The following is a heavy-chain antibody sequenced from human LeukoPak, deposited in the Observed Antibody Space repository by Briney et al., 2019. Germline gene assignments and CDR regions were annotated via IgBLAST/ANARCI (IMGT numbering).Heavy chain of an antibody. CDR3: AKDVGTGDDY. CDR1: GFTFDDYT. Sequence: GGSLRLSCAASGFTFDDYTMHWVRQAPGKGLEWVSLISWDGGSTYYADSVKGRFTISGDNSKNSLYLQMNSLRTEDTALYYCAKDVGTGDDYWGQGTLVTVSS. V-gene: IGHV3-43*01. D-gene: IGHD7-27*01. CDR2: ISWDGGST. J-gene: IGHJ4*02.